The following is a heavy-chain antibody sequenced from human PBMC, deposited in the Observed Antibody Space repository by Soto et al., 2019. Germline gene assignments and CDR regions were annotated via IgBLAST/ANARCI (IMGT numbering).Heavy chain of an antibody. CDR3: AKGESYDFWSGYHFDY. Sequence: EVQLLESGGGLVQPGGSLRLSCAASGFTFSSYAMSWVHQAPGKGLEWVSAISGSGGSTYYADSVKGRFTISRDNSKNTLYLQMNSLRAEDTAVYYCAKGESYDFWSGYHFDYWGQGTLVTVSS. J-gene: IGHJ4*02. V-gene: IGHV3-23*01. CDR1: GFTFSSYA. D-gene: IGHD3-3*01. CDR2: ISGSGGST.